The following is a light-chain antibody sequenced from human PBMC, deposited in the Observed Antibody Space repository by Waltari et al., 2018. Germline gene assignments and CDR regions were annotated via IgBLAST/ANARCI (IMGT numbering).Light chain of an antibody. Sequence: EIVFTQSPAPLSLSPGERAPISCRASQSIRTSLAWYQQKSCQPPRLLIYDASNRATDTPPRFSGSGSGTDFTLTISSLEPEDFAIYYCQQRSNSPPITFGQGTRLEI. J-gene: IGKJ5*01. CDR2: DAS. CDR3: QQRSNSPPIT. CDR1: QSIRTS. V-gene: IGKV3-11*01.